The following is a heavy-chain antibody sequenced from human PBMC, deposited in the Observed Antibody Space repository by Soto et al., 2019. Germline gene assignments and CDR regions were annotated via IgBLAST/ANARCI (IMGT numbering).Heavy chain of an antibody. J-gene: IGHJ6*02. Sequence: SETLSLTCTVSGGSISSYYWSWIRQPPGKGLEWIGYIYYSGSTNYNPSLKSRVTISVDTSKNQFSLKLSSVTAADTAVYYCARFNSEVYGMDVWGQGTTVTVSS. V-gene: IGHV4-59*08. D-gene: IGHD1-20*01. CDR3: ARFNSEVYGMDV. CDR2: IYYSGST. CDR1: GGSISSYY.